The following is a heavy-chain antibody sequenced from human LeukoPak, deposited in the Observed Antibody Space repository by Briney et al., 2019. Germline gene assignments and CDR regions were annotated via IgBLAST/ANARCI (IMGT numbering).Heavy chain of an antibody. D-gene: IGHD2-15*01. CDR1: GGTFSSYA. J-gene: IGHJ3*02. CDR3: ARNPVQVVVVAATYDAFDI. Sequence: SVKVSCKASGGTFSSYAISWVRQAPGQGLEWMGGIIPIFGTANYAQKFQGRVTITADESTSTAYMELSSLRSEDTAVYYCARNPVQVVVVAATYDAFDIWGQGTMVTDSS. CDR2: IIPIFGTA. V-gene: IGHV1-69*13.